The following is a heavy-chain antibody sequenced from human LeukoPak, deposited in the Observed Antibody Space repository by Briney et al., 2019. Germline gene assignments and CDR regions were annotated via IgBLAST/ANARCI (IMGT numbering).Heavy chain of an antibody. J-gene: IGHJ5*02. V-gene: IGHV3-74*01. CDR1: GFTFSSYW. CDR2: INSHGSST. D-gene: IGHD3-16*01. Sequence: PGGSLRLSCAASGFTFSSYWMHWVRQAPGKGLVWVSRINSHGSSTSYADSVKGRFTISRDNAKNTLYLQMNSLRVEDTAVYYCARAEETTWGIDPWGQGTLVTVSS. CDR3: ARAEETTWGIDP.